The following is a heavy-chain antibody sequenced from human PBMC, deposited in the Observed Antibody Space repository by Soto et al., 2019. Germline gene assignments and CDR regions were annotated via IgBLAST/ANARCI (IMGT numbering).Heavy chain of an antibody. J-gene: IGHJ4*02. Sequence: GGSLRLSCAASGFTFSSYGMHWVRQAPGKGLEWVAVIWYDGSNKYYADSVKGRFTISRDNSKNTLYLQMNSLRAEDTAVYYCARDPATVTKAEYYFDYWGQGTLVTVSS. CDR1: GFTFSSYG. D-gene: IGHD4-17*01. V-gene: IGHV3-33*01. CDR3: ARDPATVTKAEYYFDY. CDR2: IWYDGSNK.